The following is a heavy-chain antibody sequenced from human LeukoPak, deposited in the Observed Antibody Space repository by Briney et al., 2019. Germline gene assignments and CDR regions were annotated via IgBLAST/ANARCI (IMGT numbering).Heavy chain of an antibody. J-gene: IGHJ3*02. CDR3: ARHSEYYDSSGYYFDAFGI. CDR1: GVSISSHY. CDR2: IYYSGST. D-gene: IGHD3-22*01. V-gene: IGHV4-59*11. Sequence: KPSETLSLTCTVSGVSISSHYWSWIRQPPGKGLEWVGYIYYSGSTNYNPSLKSRVTISVDTSKNQFSLKLSSVTAADTAVYYCARHSEYYDSSGYYFDAFGIWGQGTMVTVSS.